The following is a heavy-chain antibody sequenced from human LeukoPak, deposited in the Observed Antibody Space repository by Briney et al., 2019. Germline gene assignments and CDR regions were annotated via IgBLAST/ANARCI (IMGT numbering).Heavy chain of an antibody. CDR1: GSTFSSYA. CDR2: ISDSGGTT. D-gene: IGHD6-19*01. CDR3: AKARFGWYGDS. V-gene: IGHV3-23*01. Sequence: GGSLRLSCAVSGSTFSSYAMSWVRQAPGKGLEWVSGISDSGGTTYYADSVKGRFTISRDNSKNTLYLQMISLRAEDTAVYYCAKARFGWYGDSWGQGTLVTVSS. J-gene: IGHJ4*02.